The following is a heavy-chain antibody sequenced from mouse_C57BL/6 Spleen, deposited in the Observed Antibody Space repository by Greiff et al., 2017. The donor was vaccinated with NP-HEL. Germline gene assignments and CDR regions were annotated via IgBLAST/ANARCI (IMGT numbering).Heavy chain of an antibody. CDR3: ARSNYYGSSPAWFAY. J-gene: IGHJ3*01. V-gene: IGHV1-50*01. CDR1: GYTFTSYW. D-gene: IGHD1-1*01. CDR2: IDPSDSYT. Sequence: VQLQQPGAELVKPGASVKLSCKASGYTFTSYWMQWVKQRPGQGLEWIGEIDPSDSYTNYNQKFKGKATLTVDTSSSTAYMQLSSLTSEDSAVYYCARSNYYGSSPAWFAYWGQGTLVTVSA.